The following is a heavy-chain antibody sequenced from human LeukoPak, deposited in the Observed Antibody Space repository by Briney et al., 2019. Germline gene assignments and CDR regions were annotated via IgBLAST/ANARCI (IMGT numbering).Heavy chain of an antibody. CDR2: IYSGGST. CDR1: EFSVGSSY. CDR3: ARGHSGYHNT. J-gene: IGHJ4*02. V-gene: IGHV3-66*01. D-gene: IGHD5-12*01. Sequence: PGGSLRLSCAASEFSVGSSYMTWVRQAPGKGLEWVSLIYSGGSTYYADSVKGRFTISRDNSKNTLYLQMNSLRAEDTAVYYCARGHSGYHNTGGQGTLVTVSS.